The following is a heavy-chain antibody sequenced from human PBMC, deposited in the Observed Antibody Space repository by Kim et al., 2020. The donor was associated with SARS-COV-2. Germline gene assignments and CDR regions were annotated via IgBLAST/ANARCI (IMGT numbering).Heavy chain of an antibody. D-gene: IGHD2-21*01. CDR1: GGSFSGYY. CDR2: INHSGST. V-gene: IGHV4-34*01. J-gene: IGHJ5*02. CDR3: ARGRKLFSLIGLTWFDP. Sequence: SETLSLTCAVYGGSFSGYYWSWIRQPPGKGLEWIGEINHSGSTNYNPSLKSRVTISVDTSKNQFSLKLSSVTAADTAVYYCARGRKLFSLIGLTWFDPWGQGTLVTVSS.